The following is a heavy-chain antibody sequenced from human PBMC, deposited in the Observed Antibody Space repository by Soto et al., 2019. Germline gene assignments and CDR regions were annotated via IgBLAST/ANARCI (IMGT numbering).Heavy chain of an antibody. CDR1: GFTFSTYA. J-gene: IGHJ4*02. V-gene: IGHV3-23*01. CDR3: AKIAEAVAGTVYGY. Sequence: GGSLRLSCAASGFTFSTYAMCWVRQAPGKGLEWVSAXGGXXGXTXXXDXXXGRFTISRDNSKNTLYLQMHSLRADDTAVYYCAKIAEAVAGTVYGYWGQGTLVTVSS. D-gene: IGHD6-19*01. CDR2: XGGXXGXT.